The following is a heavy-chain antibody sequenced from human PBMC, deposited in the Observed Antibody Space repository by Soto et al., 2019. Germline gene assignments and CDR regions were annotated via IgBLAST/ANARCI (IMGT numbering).Heavy chain of an antibody. CDR2: ISYDGSNK. CDR3: AKDAVAAPGVCDY. J-gene: IGHJ4*02. V-gene: IGHV3-30*18. Sequence: GGSLRLSCAASGFTFSSYGMHWVRQAPGKGLEWVAVISYDGSNKYYADSVKGRFTISRDNSKNTLYLQMNSLRAEDTAVYYCAKDAVAAPGVCDYWGQGTLVTVSS. D-gene: IGHD6-19*01. CDR1: GFTFSSYG.